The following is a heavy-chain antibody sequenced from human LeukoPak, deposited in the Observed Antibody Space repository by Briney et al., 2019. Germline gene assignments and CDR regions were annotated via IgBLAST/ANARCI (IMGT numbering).Heavy chain of an antibody. CDR2: IIPIFGTA. V-gene: IGHV1-69*13. CDR1: GGTFSSYA. Sequence: SVKVSCKASGGTFSSYAISWVRQAPGQGLEWMGGIIPIFGTANYAQKFQGRVTITADESTSTAYMELSSLRSEDTAAYYYARDGGGYCSSTSCHTLDYWGQGTMVTVSS. D-gene: IGHD2-2*01. CDR3: ARDGGGYCSSTSCHTLDY. J-gene: IGHJ4*02.